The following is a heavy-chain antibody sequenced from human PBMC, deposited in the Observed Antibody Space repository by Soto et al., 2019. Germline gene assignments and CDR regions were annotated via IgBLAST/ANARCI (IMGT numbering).Heavy chain of an antibody. CDR1: GFTFSSYA. J-gene: IGHJ6*04. CDR2: ISGSGGST. D-gene: IGHD3-3*01. Sequence: PGGSLRLSCAASGFTFSSYAMSWVRQAPGKGLEWVSAISGSGGSTYYADSVKGRFTISRDNSKNTLYLQMNSLRAEDTAVYYCANTPSWIFGVVPGIYVWGKGTTVTVSS. V-gene: IGHV3-23*01. CDR3: ANTPSWIFGVVPGIYV.